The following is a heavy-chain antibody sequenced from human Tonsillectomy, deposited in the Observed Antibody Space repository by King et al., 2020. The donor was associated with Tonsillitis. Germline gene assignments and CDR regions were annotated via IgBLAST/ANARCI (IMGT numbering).Heavy chain of an antibody. CDR1: GFTLSSYW. Sequence: VQLVESGGGLVQPGGSLRLSCAASGFTLSSYWMSWVRQAPGKGLEWVANIKQDGSEKYYVDSVKGRFTISRDNAKNSLYLQMNSLRAEDTAVYYCASEINGGKYCSGGSCYDHNWFDPWGQGTLVTVSS. CDR2: IKQDGSEK. D-gene: IGHD2-15*01. J-gene: IGHJ5*02. CDR3: ASEINGGKYCSGGSCYDHNWFDP. V-gene: IGHV3-7*01.